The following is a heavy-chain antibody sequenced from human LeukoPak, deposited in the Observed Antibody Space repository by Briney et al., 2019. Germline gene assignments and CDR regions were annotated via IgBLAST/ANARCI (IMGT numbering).Heavy chain of an antibody. CDR1: GASTSSRGYY. D-gene: IGHD3-22*01. CDR2: IYHTGTT. Sequence: SQTLSLTCTISGASTSSRGYYWTWVRQHSGKGLECIGYIYHTGTTYYNPSLRSRITISMGTSKNQFSLKMTSMTAADTAVYYCAGDLDFASGYYLHYWGQGSLVTVSS. J-gene: IGHJ4*02. CDR3: AGDLDFASGYYLHY. V-gene: IGHV4-31*03.